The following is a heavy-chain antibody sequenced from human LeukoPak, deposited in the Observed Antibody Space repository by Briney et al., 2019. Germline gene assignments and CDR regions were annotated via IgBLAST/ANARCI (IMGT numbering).Heavy chain of an antibody. CDR3: ARRPSVVTATADDY. CDR2: IYPGDSDT. CDR1: GYSFPSYW. D-gene: IGHD2-15*01. J-gene: IGHJ4*02. Sequence: GESLKISCKGSGYSFPSYWIAWVRQIPGKGLEWMGIIYPGDSDTRYSPSFQGQVTISADKSISTAYLQWSSLKTSDTAMYYCARRPSVVTATADDYWGQGTLVTVSS. V-gene: IGHV5-51*01.